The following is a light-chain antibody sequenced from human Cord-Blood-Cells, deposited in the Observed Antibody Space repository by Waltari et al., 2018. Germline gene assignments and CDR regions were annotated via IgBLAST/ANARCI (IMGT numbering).Light chain of an antibody. J-gene: IGLJ3*02. Sequence: QSALTQPRSVSGSPGQSVTISCTGTSSDVGGYNYVSWYQPHPGKAPKLMIYDVSKRPSGVPDRFSGSKSGNTASLTISGLQAEDEADYYCCSYAGSYTFSWVFGGGTKLTVL. CDR2: DVS. CDR1: SSDVGGYNY. V-gene: IGLV2-11*01. CDR3: CSYAGSYTFSWV.